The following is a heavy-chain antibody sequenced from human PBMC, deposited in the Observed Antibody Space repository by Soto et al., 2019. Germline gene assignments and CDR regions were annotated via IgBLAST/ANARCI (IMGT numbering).Heavy chain of an antibody. Sequence: GGSLRLSCAASGFTFSSYGMHWVRQAPGKGLEWVAVISYDGSNKYYADSVKGRFTISRDNSKNTLYLQMNSLRAEDTAVYYCAKDMDSSGYSDYWGQGTLVTVSS. CDR2: ISYDGSNK. V-gene: IGHV3-30*18. D-gene: IGHD3-22*01. J-gene: IGHJ4*02. CDR1: GFTFSSYG. CDR3: AKDMDSSGYSDY.